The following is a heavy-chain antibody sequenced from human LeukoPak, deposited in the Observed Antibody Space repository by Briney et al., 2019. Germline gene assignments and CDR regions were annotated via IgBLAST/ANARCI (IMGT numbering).Heavy chain of an antibody. J-gene: IGHJ4*02. D-gene: IGHD6-19*01. CDR2: ISYDGSNK. Sequence: HPGRSLRLSCAASGFTFSSYGMHWVRQAPGKRLEWVSVISYDGSNKYYADSVKGRFTISRDNSKNTLYLQMNSLRAEDTAVYYCAKDLGWSYFDYWGQGTLVTVSS. V-gene: IGHV3-30*18. CDR3: AKDLGWSYFDY. CDR1: GFTFSSYG.